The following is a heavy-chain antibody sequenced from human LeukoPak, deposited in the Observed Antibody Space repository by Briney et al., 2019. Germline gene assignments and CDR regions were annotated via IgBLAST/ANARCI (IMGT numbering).Heavy chain of an antibody. D-gene: IGHD3-10*01. CDR2: IYYSGST. J-gene: IGHJ4*02. Sequence: SETLSLTCTVSGGSISSYYWSWIRQPPGKGLEWIGYIYYSGSTNYNPSLKSRVTISVDTSKNQFSLKLSSVTAADTAVYYCARTEYYGSGSYCFDYWGQGTLVTVSS. CDR3: ARTEYYGSGSYCFDY. CDR1: GGSISSYY. V-gene: IGHV4-59*01.